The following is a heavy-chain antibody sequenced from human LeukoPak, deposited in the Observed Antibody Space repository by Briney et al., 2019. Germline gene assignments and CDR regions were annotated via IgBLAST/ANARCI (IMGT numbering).Heavy chain of an antibody. CDR3: SRVQQAAFDY. CDR1: GFTLSSHW. CDR2: IRQDGSVK. V-gene: IGHV3-7*04. Sequence: SGGSLRLSCAASGFTLSSHWMSCVRQAPGKGLELVANIRQDGSVKYYVDSVKGRFTISRGNAKNSLYLQMDSLRAEDTAVYYCSRVQQAAFDYWGQGTLVTVSS. J-gene: IGHJ4*02. D-gene: IGHD6-25*01.